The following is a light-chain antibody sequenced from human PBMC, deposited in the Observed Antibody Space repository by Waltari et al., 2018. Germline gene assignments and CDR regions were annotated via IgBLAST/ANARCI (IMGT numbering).Light chain of an antibody. CDR1: SSDVGGYHY. CDR2: DIN. J-gene: IGLJ2*01. Sequence: QSALTHPRSVSGSPGQSVTISCTGTSSDVGGYHYVSWYQQHPGHAPKLFIYDINKRPSGVPDRFSGSKSGNTASLTISGLQAEDEADYYCCSYAGSYTLVFGGGTKLTVL. V-gene: IGLV2-11*01. CDR3: CSYAGSYTLV.